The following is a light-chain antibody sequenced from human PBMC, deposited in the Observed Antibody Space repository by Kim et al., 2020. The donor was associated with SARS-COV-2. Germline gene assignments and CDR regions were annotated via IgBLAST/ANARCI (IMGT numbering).Light chain of an antibody. CDR1: TSALVSGYD. J-gene: IGLJ2*01. V-gene: IGLV1-40*01. CDR2: GNN. CDR3: QSYDSSLTQVV. Sequence: KVTISCPGSTSALVSGYDVHGYQQLPGKAPRLLIYGNNNRPSWVPDRFSGSKSGTSASLAISGLQAEDEADYYCQSYDSSLTQVVFGGGTKVTVL.